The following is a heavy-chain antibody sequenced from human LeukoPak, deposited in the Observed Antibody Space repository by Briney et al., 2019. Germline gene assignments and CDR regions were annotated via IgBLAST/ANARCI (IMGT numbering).Heavy chain of an antibody. CDR1: GFTFSSYA. V-gene: IGHV3-23*01. D-gene: IGHD6-13*01. CDR2: LFGSGISS. J-gene: IGHJ4*02. Sequence: GGSLRLSCAASGFTFSSYAMSWVRQAPGKGLEWVSALFGSGISSYYARSVRGRFTISRDNSKNTLYLQMNSLRAEDTALFYCARDAVLRNIAAAGYFDNWGQGTLVTVSS. CDR3: ARDAVLRNIAAAGYFDN.